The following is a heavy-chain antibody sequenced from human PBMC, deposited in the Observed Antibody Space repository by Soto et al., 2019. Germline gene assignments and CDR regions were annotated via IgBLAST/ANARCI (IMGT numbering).Heavy chain of an antibody. CDR1: GYSISSGYY. D-gene: IGHD3-3*01. Sequence: KSSETLSLTCAVSGYSISSGYYWGWIRQPPGKGLEWIGSIYHSGSTYYNPSLKSRVTISVDTSKNQLSLKLSSVTAADTAVYYCARDGRPYYDFWSGYYPYYYYYGMDVWGQGTTVTVSS. CDR3: ARDGRPYYDFWSGYYPYYYYYGMDV. V-gene: IGHV4-38-2*02. J-gene: IGHJ6*02. CDR2: IYHSGST.